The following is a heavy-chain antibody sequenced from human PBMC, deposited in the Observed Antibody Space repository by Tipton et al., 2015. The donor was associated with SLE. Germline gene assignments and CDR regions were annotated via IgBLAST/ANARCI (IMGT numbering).Heavy chain of an antibody. CDR3: ARQGAAVTMSGWFDP. Sequence: LRLSCTVSGGSIGSRSHYWGWIRPIPGKGLEWIGSIYYSGRTYYNPSLKSRVTVSVDTSKNQFSLNLKSVTSADTAVYYCARQGAAVTMSGWFDPWGQGTLVTVSS. CDR2: IYYSGRT. V-gene: IGHV4-39*01. D-gene: IGHD4-17*01. CDR1: GGSIGSRSHY. J-gene: IGHJ5*02.